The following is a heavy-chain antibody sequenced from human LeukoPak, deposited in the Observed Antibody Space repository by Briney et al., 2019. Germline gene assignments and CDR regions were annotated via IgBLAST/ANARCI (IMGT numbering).Heavy chain of an antibody. CDR1: GGTFSSYA. D-gene: IGHD2-2*02. V-gene: IGHV1-69*05. Sequence: SVKVSCKASGGTFSSYAISWVRQAPGQGLEWMGGIIPIFGTANYAQKFQGRVTITTDESTSTAYMELSSLRSEDTAVYYCARNQGYCSSTSCYIDNWFDPWGQGTLVTVSS. CDR3: ARNQGYCSSTSCYIDNWFDP. J-gene: IGHJ5*02. CDR2: IIPIFGTA.